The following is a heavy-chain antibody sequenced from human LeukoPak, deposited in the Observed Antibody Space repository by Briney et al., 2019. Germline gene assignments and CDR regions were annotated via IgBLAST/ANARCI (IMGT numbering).Heavy chain of an antibody. D-gene: IGHD6-6*01. V-gene: IGHV1-2*02. CDR2: IYPDTGGR. CDR1: GYTFTVYY. Sequence: GSVRVSCKPSGYTFTVYYIRWVRQAPRQGLEWMGWIYPDTGGRDHAQNFQGRVTMPRDTSISAAYMELSNLTYDDTAVYYCARPRYSSASSHYHYYMDVWGKGTTVTVSS. J-gene: IGHJ6*03. CDR3: ARPRYSSASSHYHYYMDV.